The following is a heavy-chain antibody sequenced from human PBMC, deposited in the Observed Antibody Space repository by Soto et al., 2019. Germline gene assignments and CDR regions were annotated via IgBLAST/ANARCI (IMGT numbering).Heavy chain of an antibody. J-gene: IGHJ4*02. Sequence: ASVKVSCKASGYTFSNYAISWVRQAPGQGLEWMGWISGYNGNTNYAQKFQDRIAMTTDIPTSTAYMELRSLRSDDTAVYYCARDPRTYFYDTTGSPIDFWGQGTLVTAPQ. CDR2: ISGYNGNT. CDR1: GYTFSNYA. V-gene: IGHV1-18*01. D-gene: IGHD3-22*01. CDR3: ARDPRTYFYDTTGSPIDF.